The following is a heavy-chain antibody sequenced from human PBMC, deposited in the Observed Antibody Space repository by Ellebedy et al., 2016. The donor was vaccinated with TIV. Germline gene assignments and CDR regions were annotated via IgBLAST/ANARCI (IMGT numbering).Heavy chain of an antibody. V-gene: IGHV3-23*01. D-gene: IGHD3-10*01. J-gene: IGHJ4*02. CDR3: ASSRYHYYVGNTIFVY. Sequence: PGGSLRLSCAASGFTFNSYAMSWVCQAPGKGLEWVSSISNTGTRTYYADSVEGRFIISRDNSKKTLYLQMNSLRAEDTAVYYCASSRYHYYVGNTIFVYWGQGTLVTVSS. CDR1: GFTFNSYA. CDR2: ISNTGTRT.